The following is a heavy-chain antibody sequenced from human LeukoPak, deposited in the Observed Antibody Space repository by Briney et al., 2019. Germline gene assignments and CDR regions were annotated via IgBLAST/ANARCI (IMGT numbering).Heavy chain of an antibody. Sequence: GGSLRLSCAASGFIFSDYGMHWVRQAPGKGLEWVAFIRYDGSDKYYADSVKGRFTNPRDDSKNTLYLQMNSLRPEDTAVYYWAKLYGSGTSYHPLDYWGQGTLVTVSS. J-gene: IGHJ4*02. CDR3: AKLYGSGTSYHPLDY. CDR1: GFIFSDYG. D-gene: IGHD3-10*01. V-gene: IGHV3-30*02. CDR2: IRYDGSDK.